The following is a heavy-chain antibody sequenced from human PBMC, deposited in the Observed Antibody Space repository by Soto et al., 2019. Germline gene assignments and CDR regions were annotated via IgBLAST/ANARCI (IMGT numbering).Heavy chain of an antibody. Sequence: QVQLVQSGAEVKKPGSSVKVSCKASGGSFSTYGINWVRLAPGQGLEWMGGIIPKFGTTNYAQKFRGRVTITADESTNTGYMELNYLRSEDTAVYFCARELVPYYGGDSLSLDYWGQGTLVTVSS. J-gene: IGHJ4*02. CDR3: ARELVPYYGGDSLSLDY. CDR1: GGSFSTYG. V-gene: IGHV1-69*13. D-gene: IGHD2-21*02. CDR2: IIPKFGTT.